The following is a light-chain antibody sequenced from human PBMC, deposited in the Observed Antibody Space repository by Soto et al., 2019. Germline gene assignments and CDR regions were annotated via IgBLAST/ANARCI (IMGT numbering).Light chain of an antibody. Sequence: EIGLTESPGTLSFSPRERSTLSCKAIQSVRNSYLAWYQQKPGQAPRLLIYGAYTRATGIPVRFSGSGSGTDFTLTISRLEPEDFAVYYCQQYGSSHPVTFGQGTKVDIK. CDR3: QQYGSSHPVT. CDR1: QSVRNSY. CDR2: GAY. V-gene: IGKV3-20*01. J-gene: IGKJ1*01.